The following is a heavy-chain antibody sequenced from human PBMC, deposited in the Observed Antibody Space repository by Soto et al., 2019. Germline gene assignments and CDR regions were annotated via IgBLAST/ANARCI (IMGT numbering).Heavy chain of an antibody. CDR3: ARQLGVYNWFDP. J-gene: IGHJ5*02. D-gene: IGHD1-26*01. V-gene: IGHV4-61*01. Sequence: SETLSLSCTVSGGSVSRGSFYWSWIRQSPGKELEWIGYIHPSGSTTYNPSLESRVTISVDTAKDQFSLRLTSVTAADTAVYYCARQLGVYNWFDPWGQGTLVTVSS. CDR2: IHPSGST. CDR1: GGSVSRGSFY.